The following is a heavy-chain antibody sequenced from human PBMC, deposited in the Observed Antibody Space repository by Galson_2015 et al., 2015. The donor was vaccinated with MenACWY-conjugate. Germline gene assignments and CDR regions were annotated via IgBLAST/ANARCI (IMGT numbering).Heavy chain of an antibody. CDR3: ARAMYPPYIVVVPARKDYYYYMDV. J-gene: IGHJ6*03. Sequence: SVKVSCKASGGTFSSYAISWVRQAPGQGLEWMGGIIPIFGTANYAQKFQGRVTITADESTSTAYMELSSLRSEDTAVYYCARAMYPPYIVVVPARKDYYYYMDVWGKGTTVTVSS. D-gene: IGHD2-2*01. V-gene: IGHV1-69*13. CDR2: IIPIFGTA. CDR1: GGTFSSYA.